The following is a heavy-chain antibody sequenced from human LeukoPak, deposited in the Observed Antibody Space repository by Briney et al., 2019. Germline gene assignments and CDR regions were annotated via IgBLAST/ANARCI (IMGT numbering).Heavy chain of an antibody. CDR2: IWYDGSNK. D-gene: IGHD3-9*01. CDR1: GFTFSSYG. Sequence: GGSLRLSCAASGFTFSSYGMHWVRQAPGKGLEWVAVIWYDGSNKYYADSVKGRFTISRDNYKNTLYLQMNSLRAEDTAVYYCARLDLKNFDWLLSPPDYWGQGTLVTVSS. J-gene: IGHJ4*02. V-gene: IGHV3-33*01. CDR3: ARLDLKNFDWLLSPPDY.